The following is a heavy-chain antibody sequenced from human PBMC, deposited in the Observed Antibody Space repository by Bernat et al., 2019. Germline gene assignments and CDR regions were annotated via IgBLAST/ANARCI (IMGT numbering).Heavy chain of an antibody. V-gene: IGHV3-48*03. Sequence: EVQLLESGGGLVQPGGSLRLSCAASGFTFSSYAMSWVRQAPGKGLEWVSYISSSGSTIYYADSVKGRFTISRDNAKNSLYLQMNSLRAEDTAVYFCARGTSVIYLDYWGQGTLVTVSS. CDR1: GFTFSSYA. CDR2: ISSSGSTI. CDR3: ARGTSVIYLDY. D-gene: IGHD2-21*01. J-gene: IGHJ4*02.